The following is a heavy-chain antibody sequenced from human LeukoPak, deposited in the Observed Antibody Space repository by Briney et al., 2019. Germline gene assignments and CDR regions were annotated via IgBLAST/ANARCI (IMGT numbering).Heavy chain of an antibody. V-gene: IGHV3-23*01. Sequence: GGSLRLSCAASGFTFSSYGMSWVRQAPGKGLEWVSAISGSGGSTYYADSVKGRFTISRDNSKNTLYLQMNSLRAEDTAVYYCEKDRRSGYYYDSSGYSSGFGAFDIWGPGTMVTVSS. D-gene: IGHD3-22*01. J-gene: IGHJ3*02. CDR2: ISGSGGST. CDR1: GFTFSSYG. CDR3: EKDRRSGYYYDSSGYSSGFGAFDI.